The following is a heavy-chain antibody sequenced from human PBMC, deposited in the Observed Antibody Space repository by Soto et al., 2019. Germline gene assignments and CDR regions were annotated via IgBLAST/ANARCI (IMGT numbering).Heavy chain of an antibody. J-gene: IGHJ4*02. CDR1: GLTFSDYY. V-gene: IGHV3-11*06. CDR3: AKGAYSSSWYLIDY. CDR2: ISSSSSYT. Sequence: PGGSLRLSCAASGLTFSDYYMSWIRQAPGKGLEWVSYISSSSSYTNYADSVKGRFTISRDNAKNSLYLQMNSLRAEDTAVYYCAKGAYSSSWYLIDYWGQGTLVTVSS. D-gene: IGHD6-13*01.